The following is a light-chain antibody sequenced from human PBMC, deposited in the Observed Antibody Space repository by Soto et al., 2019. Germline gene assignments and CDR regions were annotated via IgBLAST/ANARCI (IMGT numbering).Light chain of an antibody. V-gene: IGLV2-8*01. J-gene: IGLJ2*01. Sequence: QSALTQPPSASGSPGQSVTISCTGTSSDVGGYNYVSWYQQYPGKAPKLMIYEVTKRPSGVPDRFSGSKSGNTASLTVSGLQAEDVADYYCSSYAGSNNLVFGGGPMLTVL. CDR3: SSYAGSNNLV. CDR2: EVT. CDR1: SSDVGGYNY.